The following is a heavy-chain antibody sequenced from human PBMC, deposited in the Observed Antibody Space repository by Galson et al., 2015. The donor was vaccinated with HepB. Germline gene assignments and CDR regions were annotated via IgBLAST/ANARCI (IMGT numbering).Heavy chain of an antibody. D-gene: IGHD1-26*01. V-gene: IGHV1-3*01. J-gene: IGHJ3*02. CDR3: ARNSGSRGAFDI. Sequence: SVKVSCKASGYTFTSYTMHWVRQAPGQRLEWMGWINAGNGNTKDSQKFQGRVTITRDTSASTAYMEVSSLRSEDTAVYYCARNSGSRGAFDIWGQGTMVTVSS. CDR1: GYTFTSYT. CDR2: INAGNGNT.